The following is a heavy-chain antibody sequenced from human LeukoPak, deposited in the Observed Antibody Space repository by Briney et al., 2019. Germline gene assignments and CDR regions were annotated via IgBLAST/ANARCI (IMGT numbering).Heavy chain of an antibody. CDR1: GFTFSRYG. CDR3: ASHGNYYHFDY. V-gene: IGHV3-21*01. D-gene: IGHD1-26*01. CDR2: ISDRNTYI. Sequence: AGRSLRLSCAASGFTFSRYGMHWVRQAPGKGLEWVSSISDRNTYIYYADSLKGRFTISRDNAQNSLFLQMNSLRAEDTAVYYCASHGNYYHFDYWGQGTLVTVSS. J-gene: IGHJ4*02.